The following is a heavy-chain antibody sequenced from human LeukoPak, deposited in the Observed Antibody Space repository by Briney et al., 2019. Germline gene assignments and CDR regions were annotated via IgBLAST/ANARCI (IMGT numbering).Heavy chain of an antibody. CDR3: ARGGVVVTAYSPLDY. D-gene: IGHD2-21*02. CDR2: ISAYNGNT. CDR1: GYTFTSYG. J-gene: IGHJ4*02. V-gene: IGHV1-18*01. Sequence: GASVKVSCKASGYTFTSYGMSWVRQAPGQGLEWMGWISAYNGNTNYAQKLQGRVTMTTDTSTSTAYMELRSLRSDDTAVYYCARGGVVVTAYSPLDYWGQGTLVTVSS.